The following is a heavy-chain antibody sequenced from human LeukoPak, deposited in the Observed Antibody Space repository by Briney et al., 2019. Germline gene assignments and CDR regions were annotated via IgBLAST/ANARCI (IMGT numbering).Heavy chain of an antibody. D-gene: IGHD3-22*01. CDR3: ARVHYYDSSGYYA. V-gene: IGHV3-21*01. CDR2: ISSSSSYI. Sequence: GGSLRLSCAASGFTFNTYSMNWVRQAPGKGLEWVASISSSSSYIYYADSVKGRFTISRDNAKNSLYLQMNSLRAEDTAVYYCARVHYYDSSGYYAWGQGTLVTVSS. J-gene: IGHJ5*02. CDR1: GFTFNTYS.